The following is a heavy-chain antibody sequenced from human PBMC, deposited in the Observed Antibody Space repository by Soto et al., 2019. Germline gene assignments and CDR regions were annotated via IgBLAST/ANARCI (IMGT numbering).Heavy chain of an antibody. D-gene: IGHD6-6*01. CDR3: ARDSTARLAWFDP. V-gene: IGHV1-18*04. Sequence: ASVKVSCKASGYTFTTYDITWVRQAPGQGLEWMGWISGYNGNTKYAQRLQGRVTMTTETSTSTAYMELRSLRSDDTAVYYCARDSTARLAWFDPWGQGTRVT. CDR2: ISGYNGNT. CDR1: GYTFTTYD. J-gene: IGHJ5*02.